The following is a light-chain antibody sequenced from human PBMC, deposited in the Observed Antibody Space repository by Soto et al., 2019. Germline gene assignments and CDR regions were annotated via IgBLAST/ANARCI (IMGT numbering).Light chain of an antibody. CDR2: DAS. CDR3: LQYGSTPLT. CDR1: QSVRSNY. J-gene: IGKJ4*01. V-gene: IGKV3-20*01. Sequence: EIVLTQSPATLSLSPGERATLSCRASQSVRSNYLAWYQQKPGQAPRFLIYDASSRATGIPDRFSGSGSGTDLTLTISRLEPEDFAVYYCLQYGSTPLTFGGGTKVDIK.